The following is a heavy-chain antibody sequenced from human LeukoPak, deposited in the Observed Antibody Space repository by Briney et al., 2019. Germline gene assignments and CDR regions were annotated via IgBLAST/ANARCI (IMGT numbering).Heavy chain of an antibody. D-gene: IGHD3-10*01. CDR1: GFTFINDW. CDR3: TRGYWFDT. CDR2: IKSKTDGGTT. J-gene: IGHJ5*02. V-gene: IGHV3-15*01. Sequence: GGSLRLSLAASGFTFINDWMSWVRQAPGQGLEWVGRIKSKTDGGTTDYAAPVKGRFTISRDDSKNTLYLQMNSLKTEDTAVYYCTRGYWFDTWGQGTLVTVSS.